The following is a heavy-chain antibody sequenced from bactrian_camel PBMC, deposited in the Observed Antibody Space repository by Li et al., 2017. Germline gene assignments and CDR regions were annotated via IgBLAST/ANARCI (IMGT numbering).Heavy chain of an antibody. D-gene: IGHD2*01. J-gene: IGHJ4*01. CDR1: GYAVSSYC. V-gene: IGHV3S40*01. Sequence: VQLVESGGGLVQPGGSARLSCAASGYAVSSYCMGWFRQAPGKEREGVAAIYTSDSSTNYADSVKGRFTISQDNAANTVYLQMNNLKPEDTAMYYCAWGSLVCGSRSAGSIAYWGPGTQVTVS. CDR3: AWGSLVCGSRSAGSIAY. CDR2: IYTSDSST.